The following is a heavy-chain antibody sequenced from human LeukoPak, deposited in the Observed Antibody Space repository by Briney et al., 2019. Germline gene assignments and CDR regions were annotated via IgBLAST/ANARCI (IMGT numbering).Heavy chain of an antibody. J-gene: IGHJ4*02. CDR1: GFTFSSCA. D-gene: IGHD1-20*01. V-gene: IGHV3-23*01. CDR2: ISGGGGGTT. CDR3: ARETVTGWDY. Sequence: QSGGSLRLSCAASGFTFSSCAMIWVRQAPGKGMEWVSAISGGGGGTTYYADSVKGRFTISRDNAKNSLYLQMNSLRAEDTAVYYCARETVTGWDYWGQGTLVTVSS.